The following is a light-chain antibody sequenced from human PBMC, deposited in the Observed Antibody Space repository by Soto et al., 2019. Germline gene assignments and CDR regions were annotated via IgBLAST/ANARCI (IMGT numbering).Light chain of an antibody. CDR1: QIVVYRDGNTY. Sequence: TQSPLSLGNKLGQRASISCGCTQIVVYRDGNTYLDWFQQRPGQSPRRLIYKVSNRDSGVPDRFSCSGSRTDFKLKIIRVEADDVGVFYCMQGTPSPPGFGQGTRLEIK. J-gene: IGKJ5*01. CDR3: MQGTPSPPG. V-gene: IGKV2-30*01. CDR2: KVS.